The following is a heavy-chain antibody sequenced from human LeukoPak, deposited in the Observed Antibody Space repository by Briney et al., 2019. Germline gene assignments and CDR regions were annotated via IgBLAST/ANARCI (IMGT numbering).Heavy chain of an antibody. V-gene: IGHV4-34*01. Sequence: KASETLSLTCAVYGGSFSGYYWSWIRQPPGKGLEWIGEINHSGSTNYNPSLKSRVTISVDTSKNQFSLKLSSVTAADTAVYYCARSPRYSPFDPWGQGTLVTVSS. D-gene: IGHD3-9*01. CDR2: INHSGST. J-gene: IGHJ5*02. CDR1: GGSFSGYY. CDR3: ARSPRYSPFDP.